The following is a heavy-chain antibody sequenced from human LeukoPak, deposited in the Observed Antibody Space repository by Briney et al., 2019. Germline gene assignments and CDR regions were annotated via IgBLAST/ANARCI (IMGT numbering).Heavy chain of an antibody. CDR2: MNPNSGNT. Sequence: GASVKVSCKASGYTFTSYDINWVRQATGQGLEWMGWMNPNSGNTGYAQKFQGRVTMTRNTSISTAYMELSSLRSEDTAVYYCARGSRDDYYDFWSGYYRYYYYGMDVWGQGTTVTASS. CDR1: GYTFTSYD. V-gene: IGHV1-8*01. D-gene: IGHD3-3*01. J-gene: IGHJ6*02. CDR3: ARGSRDDYYDFWSGYYRYYYYGMDV.